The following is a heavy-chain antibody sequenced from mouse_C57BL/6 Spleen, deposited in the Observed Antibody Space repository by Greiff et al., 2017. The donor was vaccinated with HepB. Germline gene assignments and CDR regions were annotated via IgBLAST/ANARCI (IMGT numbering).Heavy chain of an antibody. CDR1: GFTFSSYA. Sequence: EVHLVESGGGLVKPGGSLKLSCAASGFTFSSYAMSWVRQTPEKRLEWVATISDGGSYTYYPDNVKGRFTISRDNAKNNLYLQMSHLKSEDTAMYYCARVNWAFDYWGQGTTLTVSS. V-gene: IGHV5-4*01. CDR3: ARVNWAFDY. J-gene: IGHJ2*01. CDR2: ISDGGSYT. D-gene: IGHD4-1*01.